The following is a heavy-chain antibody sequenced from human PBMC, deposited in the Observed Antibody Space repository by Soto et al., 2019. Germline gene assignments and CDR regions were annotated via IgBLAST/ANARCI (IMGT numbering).Heavy chain of an antibody. CDR1: GGSFSGYY. CDR3: ARVWGGAFDI. D-gene: IGHD3-10*01. Sequence: SETLSLTCAVYGGSFSGYYWNWIRQPPGKGLEWIGEINHRGSTNYNPSLKSRVTISVDTSKNQFSLKLSSVTAADTAVYYCARVWGGAFDIWGQGTMVTVSS. CDR2: INHRGST. V-gene: IGHV4-34*01. J-gene: IGHJ3*02.